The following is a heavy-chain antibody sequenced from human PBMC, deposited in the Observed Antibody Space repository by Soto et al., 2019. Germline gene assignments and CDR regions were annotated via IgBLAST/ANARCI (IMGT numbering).Heavy chain of an antibody. V-gene: IGHV3-23*01. CDR3: AKDRGLHLGELSLVGAFDI. J-gene: IGHJ3*02. Sequence: PGGSLRLSCAASGFTFSSYAMSWVRQAPGKGLEWVSAISGSGGSTYYADSVKGRFTISRDNSKNTLYLQMNSLRAEDTAVYYCAKDRGLHLGELSLVGAFDIWGQGTMVTVSS. D-gene: IGHD3-16*02. CDR2: ISGSGGST. CDR1: GFTFSSYA.